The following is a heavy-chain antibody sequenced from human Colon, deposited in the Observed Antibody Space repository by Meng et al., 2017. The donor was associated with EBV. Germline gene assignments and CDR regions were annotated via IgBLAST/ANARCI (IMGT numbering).Heavy chain of an antibody. CDR3: ARVSSGWDYFDY. D-gene: IGHD6-19*01. Sequence: QRSGPVLVKPPPTLSLTRAISGASVSSTGAAWNWIRQSPSRGLEWLGRTYYRSKWHNDYAVSVKGRIAINPDTSKNQFFLQLNSVTPEDTAVYYCARVSSGWDYFDYWGQGTLVTVSS. V-gene: IGHV6-1*01. CDR2: TYYRSKWHN. J-gene: IGHJ4*02. CDR1: GASVSSTGAA.